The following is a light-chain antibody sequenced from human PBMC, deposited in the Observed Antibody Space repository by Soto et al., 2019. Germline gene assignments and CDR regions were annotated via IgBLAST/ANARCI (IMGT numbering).Light chain of an antibody. Sequence: DIQMTQSPSTLSASVGDGVTITCRASQSISDRLAWYQRKPGKAPKLLIFDASSLESGVPSRFSGSGSGTDFTLTINSLQPEDVAIYYCQKFTSAPFTFGGGTKVDIK. CDR1: QSISDR. CDR2: DAS. V-gene: IGKV1-5*01. J-gene: IGKJ4*01. CDR3: QKFTSAPFT.